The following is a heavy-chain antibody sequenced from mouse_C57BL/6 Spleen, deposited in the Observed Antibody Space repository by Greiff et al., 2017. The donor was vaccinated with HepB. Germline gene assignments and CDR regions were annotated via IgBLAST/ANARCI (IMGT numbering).Heavy chain of an antibody. CDR2: ISYDGSN. Sequence: ESGPGLVKPSQSLSLTCSVTGYSITSGYYWNWIRQFPGNKLEWMGYISYDGSNNYNPSLKNRISITRDTAKNQFFLKLNSVTTEDTATYYCARGYDGSSYGFAYWGQGTLVTVSA. V-gene: IGHV3-6*01. CDR1: GYSITSGYY. CDR3: ARGYDGSSYGFAY. D-gene: IGHD1-1*01. J-gene: IGHJ3*01.